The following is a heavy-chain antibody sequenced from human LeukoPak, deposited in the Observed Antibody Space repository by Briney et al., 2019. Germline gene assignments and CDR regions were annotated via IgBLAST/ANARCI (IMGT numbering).Heavy chain of an antibody. CDR3: ARDRQDVVVAAAGMHYFDY. V-gene: IGHV1-69*13. CDR2: IIPIFGTA. CDR1: GGTFSSYA. Sequence: ASVKVSCKASGGTFSSYAISWVRQAPGQGLEWMGGIIPIFGTANYAQKFQGRVTITADESTSTAYMELSSLRSEDTAVYYCARDRQDVVVAAAGMHYFDYWGQGTLVTVSS. J-gene: IGHJ4*02. D-gene: IGHD6-13*01.